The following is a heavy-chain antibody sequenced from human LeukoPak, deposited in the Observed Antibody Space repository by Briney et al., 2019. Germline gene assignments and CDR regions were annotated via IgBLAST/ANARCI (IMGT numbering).Heavy chain of an antibody. D-gene: IGHD3-3*01. CDR2: ISAYNGNT. CDR3: AIYDFWSGPYQAPIDY. J-gene: IGHJ4*02. CDR1: GYTFTGYG. Sequence: ASVKVSCKASGYTFTGYGISWVRQAPGQGLEWMGWISAYNGNTNYAQKFQGRVTMTRDTSISTAYMELSRLRSDDTAVYYCAIYDFWSGPYQAPIDYWGQGTLVTVSS. V-gene: IGHV1-18*01.